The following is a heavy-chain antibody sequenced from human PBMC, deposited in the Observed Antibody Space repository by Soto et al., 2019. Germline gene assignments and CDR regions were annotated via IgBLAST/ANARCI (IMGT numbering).Heavy chain of an antibody. V-gene: IGHV3-7*05. CDR3: ARDSYAGTDY. D-gene: IGHD6-13*01. Sequence: PGGSLRLSCVGSGFEFARSYMAWVRRTPGEGLEWLANINPDGNDRYYVDSIKGRFTISRDNAKSSLYLQMNNLRAEDTALYYCARDSYAGTDYWGQGTLVTVSS. CDR1: GFEFARSY. CDR2: INPDGNDR. J-gene: IGHJ4*02.